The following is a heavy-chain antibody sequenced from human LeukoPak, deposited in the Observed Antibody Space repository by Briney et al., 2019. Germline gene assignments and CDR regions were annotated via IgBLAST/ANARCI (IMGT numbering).Heavy chain of an antibody. J-gene: IGHJ4*02. Sequence: GASVKVSCKASGCTFTGYYMHWVRQAPGQGLEWMGWINPNSGGTNYAQKFQGRVTMTRDTSISTAYMELSRLKSDDTAVYYCARGSGPSSSWYLKNDYWGQGTLVTVSS. CDR2: INPNSGGT. CDR3: ARGSGPSSSWYLKNDY. D-gene: IGHD6-13*01. CDR1: GCTFTGYY. V-gene: IGHV1-2*02.